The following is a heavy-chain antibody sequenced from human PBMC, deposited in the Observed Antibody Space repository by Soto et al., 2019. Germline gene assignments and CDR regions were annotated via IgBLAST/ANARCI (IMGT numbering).Heavy chain of an antibody. CDR1: GGSISSSNW. CDR3: ARDCHRPDTAMVTDYYYGMDV. J-gene: IGHJ6*02. V-gene: IGHV4-4*02. CDR2: IYHSGST. Sequence: QVQLQESGPGLVKPSGTLSLTCAVSGGSISSSNWWSWVRQPPGKGLEWIGEIYHSGSTNYNPSLKSRVTISVDKSKNQFSLKLSSVTAADTAVYYCARDCHRPDTAMVTDYYYGMDVWGQGTTVTVSS. D-gene: IGHD5-18*01.